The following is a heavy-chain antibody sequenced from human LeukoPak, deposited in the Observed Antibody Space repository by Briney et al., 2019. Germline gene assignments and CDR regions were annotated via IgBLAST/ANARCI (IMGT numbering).Heavy chain of an antibody. D-gene: IGHD6-19*01. CDR1: GFIFSTYS. CDR3: ARDLGWAFDY. V-gene: IGHV3-48*02. J-gene: IGHJ4*02. Sequence: GGSLRLSCAASGFIFSTYSINWVRQAPGKGLEWISYISSSCSTIYYADSVKGRFTISRDNAKNSLYLQMNSLRDEDTAVYYCARDLGWAFDYWGQGTLVTVSS. CDR2: ISSSCSTI.